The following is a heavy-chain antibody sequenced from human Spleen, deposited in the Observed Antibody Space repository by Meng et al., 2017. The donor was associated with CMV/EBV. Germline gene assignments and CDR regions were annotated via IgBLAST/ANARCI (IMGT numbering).Heavy chain of an antibody. CDR3: ARDSVFGLGTGTPFDP. V-gene: IGHV4-34*01. Sequence: LQQLGAGPLKPSETLSLTCAVVGGSFSGYYWSWIRQPPGKGLEWIGYIYYSGSTYYNPSLKSRVTISVDTSKNQFSLKLSSVTAADTAVYYCARDSVFGLGTGTPFDPWGQGTLVTVSS. CDR2: IYYSGST. J-gene: IGHJ5*02. D-gene: IGHD1-1*01. CDR1: GGSFSGYY.